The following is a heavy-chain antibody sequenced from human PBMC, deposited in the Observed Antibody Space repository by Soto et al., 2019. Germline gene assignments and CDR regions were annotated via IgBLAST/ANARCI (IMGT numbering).Heavy chain of an antibody. CDR2: ISGSGGST. CDR3: AKVDSGSDQYSSGWYIYYYYGMDV. D-gene: IGHD6-19*01. CDR1: GFTFSSYA. Sequence: GGSLRLSCAASGFTFSSYAMSWVRQAPGKGLEWVSAISGSGGSTYYADSVKGRFTISRDNSKNTLYLQMNSLRAEDTAVYYCAKVDSGSDQYSSGWYIYYYYGMDVWGQGTTVTISS. V-gene: IGHV3-23*01. J-gene: IGHJ6*02.